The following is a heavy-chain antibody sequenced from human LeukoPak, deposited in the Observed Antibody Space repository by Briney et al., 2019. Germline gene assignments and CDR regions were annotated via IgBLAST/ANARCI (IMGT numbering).Heavy chain of an antibody. D-gene: IGHD2-15*01. Sequence: GGSLRLSCAASGFTFSTYSMSWVRQAPGKGPEWLSYISTSSITKYYADSVKGRFTISRDDAKNSLSLQMNSLRADDTAVYYCAKEMGFCSGGGCYRWFDSWGQGTLVTVSS. CDR3: AKEMGFCSGGGCYRWFDS. J-gene: IGHJ5*01. CDR2: ISTSSITK. V-gene: IGHV3-48*01. CDR1: GFTFSTYS.